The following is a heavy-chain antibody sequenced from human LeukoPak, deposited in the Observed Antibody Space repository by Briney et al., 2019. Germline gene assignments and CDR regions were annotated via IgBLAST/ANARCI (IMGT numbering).Heavy chain of an antibody. V-gene: IGHV3-72*01. D-gene: IGHD3-16*02. Sequence: GGSLRLSCAASGFTFSDHYMAWVRQAPGKGLEWVGRSRNKVNSFYTEYAASVKGRFTISRDDSKNSLYMQMNSLKTEDTAVYYCAGGYVWGTYRDAFDMWGQGKMVTVSS. CDR1: GFTFSDHY. CDR3: AGGYVWGTYRDAFDM. CDR2: SRNKVNSFYT. J-gene: IGHJ3*02.